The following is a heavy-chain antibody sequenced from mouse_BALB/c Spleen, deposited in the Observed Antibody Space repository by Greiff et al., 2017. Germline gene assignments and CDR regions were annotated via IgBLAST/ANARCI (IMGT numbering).Heavy chain of an antibody. CDR1: GFTFSSYG. J-gene: IGHJ4*01. CDR3: AREINYYAMDY. V-gene: IGHV5-6*01. Sequence: EVKLQESGGDLVKPGGSLKLSCAASGFTFSSYGMSWVRQTPDKRLEWVATISSGGSYTYYPDSVKGRFTISRDNAKNTLYLQMSSLKSEDTAMYYCAREINYYAMDYWGQGTSVTVSS. CDR2: ISSGGSYT.